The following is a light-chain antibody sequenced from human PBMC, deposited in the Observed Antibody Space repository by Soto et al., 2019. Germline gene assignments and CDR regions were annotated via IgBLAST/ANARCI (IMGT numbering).Light chain of an antibody. V-gene: IGLV2-14*01. CDR2: GVT. Sequence: LTQPASVSGSPGQSITISCTGTSSDIGGYDYVSWYQHHPGKAPKFIIYGVTNRPSGVSHRFSGSKSANTASLTISGLQAEDEADYYCTSYKSSSTHVFGTGTKVTVL. J-gene: IGLJ1*01. CDR1: SSDIGGYDY. CDR3: TSYKSSSTHV.